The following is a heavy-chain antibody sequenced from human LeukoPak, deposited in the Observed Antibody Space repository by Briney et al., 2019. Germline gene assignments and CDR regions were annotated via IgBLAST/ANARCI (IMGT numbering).Heavy chain of an antibody. V-gene: IGHV3-33*01. CDR2: IWYDGSNK. J-gene: IGHJ4*02. CDR1: GFTFSSYG. CDR3: ARSPTRYCSSTSCYPYTYYFDY. D-gene: IGHD2-2*01. Sequence: PGGSLRLSCAAPGFTFSSYGMHWVRQAPGKGLQRLPVIWYDGSNKYYADSVKGRFTISRDNSKNTLYLQMNSLRAEDTAVYYCARSPTRYCSSTSCYPYTYYFDYWGQGTLVTVSS.